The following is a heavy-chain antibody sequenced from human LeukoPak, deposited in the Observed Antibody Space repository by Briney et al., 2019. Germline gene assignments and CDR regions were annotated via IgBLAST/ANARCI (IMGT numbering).Heavy chain of an antibody. CDR2: ISSSSSYI. Sequence: SGGSLRLSCAASGFTFSSYSMNWVRQAPGKGLEWVSSISSSSSYIYYADSVKGRFTISRDNAKNSLYLQMDSLRAEDTAVYYCARVGGMGPRDYWGQGTLVTVSS. D-gene: IGHD2-15*01. V-gene: IGHV3-21*01. CDR1: GFTFSSYS. CDR3: ARVGGMGPRDY. J-gene: IGHJ4*02.